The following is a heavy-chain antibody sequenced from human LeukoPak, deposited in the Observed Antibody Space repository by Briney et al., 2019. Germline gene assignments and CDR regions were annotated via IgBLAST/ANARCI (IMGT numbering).Heavy chain of an antibody. CDR2: IYSGGST. CDR3: ARDKGGGSSSWYSEYYYMDV. CDR1: GFTVSSNY. V-gene: IGHV3-66*01. J-gene: IGHJ6*03. D-gene: IGHD6-13*01. Sequence: GGSLRLSCAASGFTVSSNYMSWVRQAPGKGLEWVSVIYSGGSTYYAASVKGRFTISRDNSKNTLYLQMNSLRAEDTAVYYCARDKGGGSSSWYSEYYYMDVWGKGTTVTVSS.